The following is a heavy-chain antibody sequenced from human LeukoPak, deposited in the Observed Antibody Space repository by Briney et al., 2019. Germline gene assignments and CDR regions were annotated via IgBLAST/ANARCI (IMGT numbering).Heavy chain of an antibody. J-gene: IGHJ4*02. CDR1: GGSIGSSSYY. V-gene: IGHV4-39*01. Sequence: PSETLSLTCTVSGGSIGSSSYYWGWIRQPPGKGLEWIGSIYYSGSTYYNPSLKSRVTISVDTSKNQFSLKLSSVTAADTAVYYCARQTTVVTPPVYWGQGTLVTVSS. CDR3: ARQTTVVTPPVY. D-gene: IGHD4-23*01. CDR2: IYYSGST.